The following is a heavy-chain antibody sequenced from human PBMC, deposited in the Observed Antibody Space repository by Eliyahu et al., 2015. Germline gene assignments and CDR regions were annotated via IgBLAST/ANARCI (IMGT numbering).Heavy chain of an antibody. CDR3: TTASYYYGMDV. J-gene: IGHJ6*02. CDR2: IKSKTDGGTT. V-gene: IGHV3-15*01. Sequence: EVQLVESGGGLVKPGGSLRLSCAASGFXFSNAWMSWVRQAPGKGLEWVGRIKSKTDGGTTDYAAPVKGRFTISRDDSKNTLYLQMNSLKTEDTAVYYCTTASYYYGMDVWGQGTTVTVSS. CDR1: GFXFSNAW.